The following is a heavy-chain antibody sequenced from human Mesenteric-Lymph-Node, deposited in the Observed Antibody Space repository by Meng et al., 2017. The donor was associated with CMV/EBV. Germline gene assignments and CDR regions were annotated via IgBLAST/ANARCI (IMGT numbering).Heavy chain of an antibody. CDR3: ARGYCGGDCYLGPAGWYFDL. D-gene: IGHD2-21*01. V-gene: IGHV3-13*01. CDR1: GFTFSSYD. Sequence: GESLKISCAASGFTFSSYDMHWVRQATGKGLEWVSAIGTAGDTYYPGSVKGRFTISRENAKNSLYLQMNSLRAGDTAVYYCARGYCGGDCYLGPAGWYFDLWGRGTLVTVSS. CDR2: IGTAGDT. J-gene: IGHJ2*01.